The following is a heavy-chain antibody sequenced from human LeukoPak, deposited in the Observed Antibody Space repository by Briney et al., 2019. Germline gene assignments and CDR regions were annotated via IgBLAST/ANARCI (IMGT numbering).Heavy chain of an antibody. CDR1: GGSCSDYW. Sequence: SETLSLTCAVYGGSCSDYWWTWIRQSPGKGLEWIGEVNHSGRTNYNPSLKSRVTISVDTSKNQFSLKLSSVTAADTAVYYCARVLGGYNRFDIWGQGTMVTVSS. V-gene: IGHV4-34*01. D-gene: IGHD5-24*01. J-gene: IGHJ3*02. CDR3: ARVLGGYNRFDI. CDR2: VNHSGRT.